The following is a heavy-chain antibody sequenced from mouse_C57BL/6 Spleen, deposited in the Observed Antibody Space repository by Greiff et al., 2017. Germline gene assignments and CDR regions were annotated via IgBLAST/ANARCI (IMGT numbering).Heavy chain of an antibody. D-gene: IGHD1-1*01. V-gene: IGHV1-64*01. Sequence: QVQLQQPGAELVKPGASVKLSCKASGYTFTSYWMHWVKQRPGQGLEWIGMIHPNSGSTNYNEKFKSKATLTVDKSSSTAYMQLSSLTSEDSAVYYCARSGITTVVPYWYFDVWGTGTTVTVSS. CDR3: ARSGITTVVPYWYFDV. J-gene: IGHJ1*03. CDR2: IHPNSGST. CDR1: GYTFTSYW.